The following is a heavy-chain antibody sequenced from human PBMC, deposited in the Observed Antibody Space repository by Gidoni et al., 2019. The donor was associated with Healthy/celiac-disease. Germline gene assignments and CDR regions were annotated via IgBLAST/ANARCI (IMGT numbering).Heavy chain of an antibody. CDR3: ARASNYYDSSGYDEYFQH. CDR1: CGSICRYY. J-gene: IGHJ1*01. V-gene: IGHV4-59*01. D-gene: IGHD3-22*01. Sequence: QVQLPESGPGLVKPSSTLSLTCTVSCGSICRYYWSWIRQPPGQGLEWIGYIYYSGSTNYNPPLKSRVTISVDTSKNQFSLKLSSVTAADTAVYYCARASNYYDSSGYDEYFQHWGQGTLVTVSS. CDR2: IYYSGST.